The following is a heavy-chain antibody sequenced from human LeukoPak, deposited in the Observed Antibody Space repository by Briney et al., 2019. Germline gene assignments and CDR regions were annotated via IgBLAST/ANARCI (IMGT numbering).Heavy chain of an antibody. V-gene: IGHV3-23*01. D-gene: IGHD4/OR15-4a*01. CDR3: ARRAGAYSHPYDY. CDR2: ISPSGGIT. Sequence: GGTLRLSCAASRFTFSSYGMSWVRQAPGKGLEWVSGISPSGGITYYTDSVKGRLTISRDNSKNTLYLQMNSLRAEDTAVYYCARRAGAYSHPYDYWGQGTLVTVSS. CDR1: RFTFSSYG. J-gene: IGHJ4*02.